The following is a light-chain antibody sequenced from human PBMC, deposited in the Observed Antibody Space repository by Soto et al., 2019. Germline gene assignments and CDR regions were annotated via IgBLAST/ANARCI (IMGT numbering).Light chain of an antibody. CDR2: RSD. Sequence: QSVLTQPPPVSGTPGQRVSISCSGDSSTFANNYVHWYQQVPGAAPKLLIYRSDQRPSGVPERFSGSKSGTSASLTISGLRPEDEAQYYCAAYTGNWNGPVFGGGTKLTVL. J-gene: IGLJ2*01. V-gene: IGLV1-47*01. CDR3: AAYTGNWNGPV. CDR1: SSTFANNY.